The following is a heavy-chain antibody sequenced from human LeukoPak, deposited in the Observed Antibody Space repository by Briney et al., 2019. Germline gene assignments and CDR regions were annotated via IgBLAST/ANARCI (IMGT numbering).Heavy chain of an antibody. CDR3: AINRPYYYYYMDV. D-gene: IGHD1-14*01. CDR1: GYTFTGYY. CDR2: INPNSGGT. J-gene: IGHJ6*03. V-gene: IGHV1-2*02. Sequence: ASVKVSCKASGYTFTGYYMHWVRQAPGQGLEWMGWINPNSGGTKYAQKFQGRVTMTRDTSISTAYMELSSLRSEDTAVYYCAINRPYYYYYMDVWGKGTTVTISS.